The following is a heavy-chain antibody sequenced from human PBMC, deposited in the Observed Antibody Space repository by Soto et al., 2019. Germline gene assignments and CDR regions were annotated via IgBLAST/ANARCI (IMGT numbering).Heavy chain of an antibody. Sequence: SVKVSCKASGGTFSSYAISWVRQAPGQGLEWMGGIIPIFGTANYAQKFQGRVTITADESTSTAYMELSSLRSEDTAVYYCARVTAAGHDGYFDYWGQGTLVTVSS. CDR1: GGTFSSYA. J-gene: IGHJ4*02. CDR3: ARVTAAGHDGYFDY. V-gene: IGHV1-69*13. D-gene: IGHD6-13*01. CDR2: IIPIFGTA.